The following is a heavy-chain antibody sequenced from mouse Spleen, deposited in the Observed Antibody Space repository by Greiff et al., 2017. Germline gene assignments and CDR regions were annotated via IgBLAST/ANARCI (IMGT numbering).Heavy chain of an antibody. CDR2: IYPGRVRT. V-gene: IGHV1-55*01. Sequence: QVQLQQSGAELVQPGASVKMSCKASGYTFPSYWITWVKQRHGHGLAWIGDIYPGRVRTNYNEKFKSQATLTVDTSSSTAYMQLSSLTSEDSAGYYCARFYAMDYWGQGTSVTASS. CDR1: GYTFPSYW. CDR3: ARFYAMDY. J-gene: IGHJ4*01.